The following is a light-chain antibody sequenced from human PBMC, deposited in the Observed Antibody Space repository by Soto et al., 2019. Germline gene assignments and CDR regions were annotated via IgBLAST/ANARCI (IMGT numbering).Light chain of an antibody. CDR2: DAS. CDR1: QSVSSY. Sequence: ENVLTQSPATLSLSPGVRDTLSCRASQSVSSYLAWYHQKTGQAPRLLIFDASSRATSIPARFSGSGSGTDFTLTISSLQPEDFAVYYCQQRSNWPLFTFGPGTKVDIK. J-gene: IGKJ3*01. CDR3: QQRSNWPLFT. V-gene: IGKV3-11*01.